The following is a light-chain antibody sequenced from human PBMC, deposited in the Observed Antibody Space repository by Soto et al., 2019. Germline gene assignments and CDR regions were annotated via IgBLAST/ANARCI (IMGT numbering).Light chain of an antibody. V-gene: IGKV1-39*01. CDR1: LSISTS. J-gene: IGKJ4*02. CDR2: GAS. CDR3: QHRYSTPLT. Sequence: DIQMTQSPSSLSASVGDRVTITCRASLSISTSLYWYQQKQGKAPKFLIYGASNLRSGCPSRFSGSGSGTYVTLTIISLQAEDFAASECQHRYSTPLTFGGGTNVEIK.